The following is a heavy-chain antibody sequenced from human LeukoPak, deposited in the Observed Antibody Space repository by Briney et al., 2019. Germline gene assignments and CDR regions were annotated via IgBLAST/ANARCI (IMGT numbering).Heavy chain of an antibody. Sequence: GGSLRLSCAVSGITLSNYGKSWVRQAPGKGLEWVAGISDSGGSTNYADSVKGRFTISRDNPKNTPYLQMNSLRAEDTAVYFCAKRGVVIRVILVGFHKEAYYFDSWGQGALVTVSS. CDR3: AKRGVVIRVILVGFHKEAYYFDS. CDR2: ISDSGGST. CDR1: GITLSNYG. D-gene: IGHD3-22*01. V-gene: IGHV3-23*01. J-gene: IGHJ4*02.